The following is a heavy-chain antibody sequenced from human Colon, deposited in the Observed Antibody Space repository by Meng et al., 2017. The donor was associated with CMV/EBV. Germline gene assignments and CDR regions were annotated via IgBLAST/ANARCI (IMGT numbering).Heavy chain of an antibody. CDR1: GFAFSESG. Sequence: GGSLRLSCVASGFAFSESGMHWIRQAPGKGLEWVAGITWTSGSTGYADSVRGRFTISRDNAKNSLYLQMNSLRLEDTALYYCAKDLSKFAFLPMDFWGQGTPVTVSS. J-gene: IGHJ4*02. CDR2: ITWTSGST. V-gene: IGHV3-9*01. CDR3: AKDLSKFAFLPMDF. D-gene: IGHD3-16*01.